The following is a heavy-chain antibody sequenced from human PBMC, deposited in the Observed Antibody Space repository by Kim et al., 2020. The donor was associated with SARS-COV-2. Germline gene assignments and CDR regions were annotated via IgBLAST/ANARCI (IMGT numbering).Heavy chain of an antibody. CDR2: IYYSGST. D-gene: IGHD3-9*01. V-gene: IGHV4-39*01. CDR3: ARRNVLRYFGWLLGPSGMDV. Sequence: SETLSLTCTVSGGSISSSSYYWGWIRQPPGKGLEWIGSIYYSGSTYYNPSLKSRVTISVDTSKNQFSLKLSSVTAADTAVYYCARRNVLRYFGWLLGPSGMDVWGPGTPFTVSS. J-gene: IGHJ6*02. CDR1: GGSISSSSYY.